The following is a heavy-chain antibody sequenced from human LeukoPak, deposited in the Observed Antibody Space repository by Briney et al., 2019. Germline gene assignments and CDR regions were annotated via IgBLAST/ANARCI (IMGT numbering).Heavy chain of an antibody. CDR3: VRDGDDFNFDY. J-gene: IGHJ4*02. V-gene: IGHV3-74*01. CDR2: VIRDGSFT. CDR1: GFTFRNYW. Sequence: GGSLRLSCAASGFTFRNYWMHWVRQAPGKGLVWVSRVIRDGSFTNYADSVKGRFTISRDNAKNTLYLQMNSLRAEDTAAYYCVRDGDDFNFDYWGQGSLVTVSS. D-gene: IGHD5-24*01.